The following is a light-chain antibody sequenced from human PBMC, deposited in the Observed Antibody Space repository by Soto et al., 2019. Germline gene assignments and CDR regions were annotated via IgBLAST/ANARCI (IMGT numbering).Light chain of an antibody. J-gene: IGLJ1*01. Sequence: QSVLTQPASVSGAPGQSIAISCTGTSSDVGGYNYVSWYQHHPGKAPKLMVYDVGNRPSGVSNRFSGSKSGNTASLTISGLQAEDEADYYCSPYTSSSTYVFGTGTKVTVL. CDR3: SPYTSSSTYV. CDR2: DVG. V-gene: IGLV2-14*03. CDR1: SSDVGGYNY.